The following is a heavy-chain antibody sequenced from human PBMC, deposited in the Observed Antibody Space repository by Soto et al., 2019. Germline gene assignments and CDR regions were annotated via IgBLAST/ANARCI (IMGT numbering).Heavy chain of an antibody. CDR1: GGSISSYY. CDR2: IYYSGST. Sequence: PSETLSLTCTVSGGSISSYYWSWIRQPPGKGLEWIGYIYYSGSTNYNPSLKSRVTISVDTSKNQFSLKLSSVTAADTAVYYCARSWGYYFAYWGQGTLVTVSS. D-gene: IGHD3-16*01. J-gene: IGHJ4*02. V-gene: IGHV4-59*01. CDR3: ARSWGYYFAY.